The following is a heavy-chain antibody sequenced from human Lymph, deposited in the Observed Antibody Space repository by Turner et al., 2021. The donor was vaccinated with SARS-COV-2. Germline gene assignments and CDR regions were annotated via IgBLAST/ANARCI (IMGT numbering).Heavy chain of an antibody. Sequence: QVPLVESGGGVVQPGRSLRLSCAPCGFTFSSYGMHWARQAPGKGLEWGAVISYDGSNKYYADSVKGRFTISRDNSKNTLYLQMNSLRAEDTAVYYCAKVRSIFGVVIGGMDVWGQGTTVTVSS. J-gene: IGHJ6*02. V-gene: IGHV3-30*18. CDR1: GFTFSSYG. CDR2: ISYDGSNK. D-gene: IGHD3-3*01. CDR3: AKVRSIFGVVIGGMDV.